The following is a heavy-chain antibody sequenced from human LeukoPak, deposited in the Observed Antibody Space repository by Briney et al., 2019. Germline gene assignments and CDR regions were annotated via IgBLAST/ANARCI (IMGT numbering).Heavy chain of an antibody. V-gene: IGHV1-46*03. CDR1: GYTFTSYY. J-gene: IGHJ4*02. D-gene: IGHD3-3*01. Sequence: ASVKVSCKASGYTFTSYYMHWVRQAPGQGLEWMGIINPSGGSTSYAQKFQGRVTMTRDTSTSTVYMELSSLRSEDTAVYYCARAAVYYDFWSGYYPPSFLDYWGQGTLVTVS. CDR2: INPSGGST. CDR3: ARAAVYYDFWSGYYPPSFLDY.